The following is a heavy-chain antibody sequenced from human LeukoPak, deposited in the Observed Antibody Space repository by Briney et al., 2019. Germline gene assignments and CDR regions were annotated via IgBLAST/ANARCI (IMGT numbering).Heavy chain of an antibody. J-gene: IGHJ3*02. Sequence: ASVKVSCKASGYTFASYYIHWVRQAPGQGLEWLGIINPSGGSTSYAQKFQGRVTMTTDTSTSTVYMELRSLRSDDTAVYYCASRDPATKAFHIWGQGTMVTVSS. D-gene: IGHD3-10*01. CDR2: INPSGGST. V-gene: IGHV1-46*01. CDR1: GYTFASYY. CDR3: ASRDPATKAFHI.